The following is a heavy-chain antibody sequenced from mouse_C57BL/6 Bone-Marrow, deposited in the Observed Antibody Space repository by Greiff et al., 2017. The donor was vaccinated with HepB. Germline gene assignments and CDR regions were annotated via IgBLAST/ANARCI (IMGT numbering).Heavy chain of an antibody. Sequence: VQLVESGAELVRPGASVKLSCKASGYTFTDYYINWVKQRPGQGLEWIARIYPGSGNTYYNEKFKGKATLTAEKSSSTAYMQLSSLTSEDSAVYFCARDYYGPWFAYWGQGTLVTVSA. CDR3: ARDYYGPWFAY. CDR2: IYPGSGNT. CDR1: GYTFTDYY. D-gene: IGHD1-2*01. V-gene: IGHV1-76*01. J-gene: IGHJ3*01.